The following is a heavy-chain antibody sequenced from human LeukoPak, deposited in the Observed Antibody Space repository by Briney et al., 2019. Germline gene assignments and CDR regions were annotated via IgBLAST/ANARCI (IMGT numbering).Heavy chain of an antibody. CDR2: IYGGGST. D-gene: IGHD5-24*01. V-gene: IGHV3-53*01. CDR3: ARDRSDGNYYMVV. CDR1: GFTVSNNY. Sequence: GGSLRLSCAASGFTVSNNYMSWVRQAPGKGLEWVSVIYGGGSTSYADSVKGRFTISRDNSKNTLYLQMNSLRADDTAVYYCARDRSDGNYYMVVWGKGTTVIVPS. J-gene: IGHJ6*03.